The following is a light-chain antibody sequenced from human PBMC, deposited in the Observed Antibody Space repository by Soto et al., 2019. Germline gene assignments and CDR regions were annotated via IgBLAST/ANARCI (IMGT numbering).Light chain of an antibody. CDR1: QSVSSY. V-gene: IGKV3-11*01. CDR2: DAS. J-gene: IGKJ1*01. Sequence: EIVLTQSPATLSLSPGERATLSCRASQSVSSYLAWYQQKPGQAPRLLIYDASNRATGIPARFSGSGSGTDFTLTISSLEPEDFAVYYCQQYDTSPGTFGQGTKVEIK. CDR3: QQYDTSPGT.